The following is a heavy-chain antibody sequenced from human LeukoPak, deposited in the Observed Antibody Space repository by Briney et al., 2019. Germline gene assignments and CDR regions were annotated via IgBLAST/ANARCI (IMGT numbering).Heavy chain of an antibody. CDR1: GFTLSSYA. CDR3: AKDRVIASGIGELDY. J-gene: IGHJ4*02. V-gene: IGHV3-23*01. D-gene: IGHD6-13*01. Sequence: GGSLRLSCAGSGFTLSSYAMSWVRQAPGKGLEWVSAISGSGDTTYYADSVKGRFTISRDSSRNTLYLHMNSLRAEDTAVYYCAKDRVIASGIGELDYWGQGTLVTVSS. CDR2: ISGSGDTT.